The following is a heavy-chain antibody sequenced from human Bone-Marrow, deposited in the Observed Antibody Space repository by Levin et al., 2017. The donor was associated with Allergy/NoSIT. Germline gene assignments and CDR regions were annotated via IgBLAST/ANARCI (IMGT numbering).Heavy chain of an antibody. V-gene: IGHV4-59*01. CDR3: TRSLGYCDSSTCYGSWFDP. J-gene: IGHJ5*02. Sequence: SQTLSLPCSVSGASIPSSYWTWIRQAPGKGLDWIGYVSYSGGPTYNPSLKSRVTITADKSKNQFSLKLTSVTAADTAVYYCTRSLGYCDSSTCYGSWFDPWGQGTLVSVSS. D-gene: IGHD2/OR15-2a*01. CDR2: VSYSGGP. CDR1: GASIPSSY.